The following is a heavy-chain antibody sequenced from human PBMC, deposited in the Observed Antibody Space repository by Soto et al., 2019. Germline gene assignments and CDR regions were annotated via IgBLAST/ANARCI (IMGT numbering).Heavy chain of an antibody. CDR1: GFTLSTYG. V-gene: IGHV3-33*01. CDR3: ARPLEQWQLGFGMDV. D-gene: IGHD6-19*01. J-gene: IGHJ6*01. CDR2: VWYDGSKK. Sequence: QVQLVESGGGVVQPGGSLRLSCAAFGFTLSTYGMHWVRQAPGKGLEWVAVVWYDGSKKYYADSVKGRFTVSRDNSKNTLYLQMNSLRAEDTAVYYCARPLEQWQLGFGMDVWGQGSPVTVSS.